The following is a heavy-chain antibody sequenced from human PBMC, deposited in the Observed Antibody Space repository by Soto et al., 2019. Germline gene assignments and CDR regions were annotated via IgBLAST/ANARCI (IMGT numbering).Heavy chain of an antibody. J-gene: IGHJ4*02. Sequence: LRLSCAASGFTFTRYSMNWVRQAPGKGLEWVSSISSTTNYIYYGDSMKGRFTISRDNAKNSLYLEMNSLRAEDTAVYYCARESEDLTSNFDYWGQGTPVTVSS. CDR3: ARESEDLTSNFDY. CDR2: ISSTTNYI. V-gene: IGHV3-21*06. CDR1: GFTFTRYS.